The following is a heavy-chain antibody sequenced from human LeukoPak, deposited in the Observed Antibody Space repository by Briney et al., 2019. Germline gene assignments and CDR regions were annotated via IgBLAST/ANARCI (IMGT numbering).Heavy chain of an antibody. CDR3: ARVMRYDFWSGYYRDYYYYMDV. CDR2: IYYSGST. CDR1: GDSINTYY. J-gene: IGHJ6*03. Sequence: SETLSLTCTVSGDSINTYYWSWVRQPPGKGLEWIGYIYYSGSTNYNPSLKSRVTISVDTSKNQFSLKLSSVTAADTAVYYCARVMRYDFWSGYYRDYYYYMDVWGKGTTVTVSS. D-gene: IGHD3-3*01. V-gene: IGHV4-59*01.